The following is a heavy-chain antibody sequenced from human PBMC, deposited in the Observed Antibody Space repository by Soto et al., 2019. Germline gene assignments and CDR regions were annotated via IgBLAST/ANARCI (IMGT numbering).Heavy chain of an antibody. J-gene: IGHJ4*02. V-gene: IGHV3-30*09. D-gene: IGHD6-13*01. Sequence: QVQLVESGGGVVQPGRSLRLSCAASGFIFSDYAMHWVRQAPGKGLEWVAVISYGGDNKYYADSVRGRFAISRDNLNNTLELQMNSLNPEDTAVYHCAKARHSTSWYGLEADLWGQGTLVTVSS. CDR3: AKARHSTSWYGLEADL. CDR2: ISYGGDNK. CDR1: GFIFSDYA.